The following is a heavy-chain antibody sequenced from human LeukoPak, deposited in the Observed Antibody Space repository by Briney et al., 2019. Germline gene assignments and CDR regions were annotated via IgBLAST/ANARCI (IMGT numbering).Heavy chain of an antibody. CDR2: ISSNGGST. V-gene: IGHV3-64D*09. J-gene: IGHJ4*02. CDR1: GFTFSSYA. CDR3: VKAIDGYNQPDYFDY. Sequence: GVSLRLSCSASGFTFSSYAMHWVRQAPGKGLEYVSAISSNGGSTYYADSVKGRFTISRDNSKNTLYLQMSSLRAEDTAVYYCVKAIDGYNQPDYFDYWGQGTLVTVSS. D-gene: IGHD5-24*01.